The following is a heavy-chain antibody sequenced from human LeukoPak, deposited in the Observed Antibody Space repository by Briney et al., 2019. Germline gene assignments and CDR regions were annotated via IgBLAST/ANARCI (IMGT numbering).Heavy chain of an antibody. Sequence: GESLTLPCAASGFPVINNYMTCLRQAPGKGMEWVSGIHSGGTTHYADSVNGRFTISRDNSKNTLYLQMNSRRVDDTAVYYCSTSPSWGVWGKGTTVTVSS. J-gene: IGHJ6*04. CDR2: IHSGGTT. CDR1: GFPVINNY. CDR3: STSPSWGV. V-gene: IGHV3-53*01. D-gene: IGHD3-16*01.